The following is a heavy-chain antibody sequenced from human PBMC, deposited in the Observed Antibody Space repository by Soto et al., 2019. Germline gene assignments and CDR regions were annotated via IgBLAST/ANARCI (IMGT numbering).Heavy chain of an antibody. CDR1: GFTFRSYA. Sequence: EVQLLESGGGLVQPGGSLRLSCAASGFTFRSYAMSWVRQAPGKGLEWVSAISGSGGSTYYADSVKGRFTISRDNSKNTLYLQMNSLRAEDTAVYYCAKDLTVVLGFDYWGQGTLVTVSS. J-gene: IGHJ4*02. D-gene: IGHD6-6*01. V-gene: IGHV3-23*01. CDR2: ISGSGGST. CDR3: AKDLTVVLGFDY.